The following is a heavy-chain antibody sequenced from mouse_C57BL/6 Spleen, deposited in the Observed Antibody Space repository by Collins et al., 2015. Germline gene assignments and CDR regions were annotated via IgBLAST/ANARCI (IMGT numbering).Heavy chain of an antibody. CDR1: GYTFTNYG. J-gene: IGHJ2*01. V-gene: IGHV9-1*02. D-gene: IGHD1-1*01. CDR3: ASSYGSSYGDY. Sequence: QIQLVQSGPELKKPGETVKISCKASGYTFTNYGMNWVKQAPGKGLKWMGWINTYTGEPTYADDFKGRFAFSLETSASTAYLQINNLKNEDMATYFCASSYGSSYGDYWGQGTTLTVSS. CDR2: INTYTGEP.